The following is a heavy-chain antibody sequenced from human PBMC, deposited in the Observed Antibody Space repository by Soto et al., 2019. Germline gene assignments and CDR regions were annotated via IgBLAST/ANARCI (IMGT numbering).Heavy chain of an antibody. D-gene: IGHD5-12*01. Sequence: QVQLVESGGGLVKPGGSLRLSCAASGFTFSDYYMSWIRQAPGKGLEWVSYISSSGSTIYYPDSVKGRFTISRDNAKNSLYLQMNSLRAEDTAVYYCARDPRMWLRFDYYYYMDVWGKGTTVTVSS. CDR1: GFTFSDYY. CDR3: ARDPRMWLRFDYYYYMDV. CDR2: ISSSGSTI. J-gene: IGHJ6*03. V-gene: IGHV3-11*01.